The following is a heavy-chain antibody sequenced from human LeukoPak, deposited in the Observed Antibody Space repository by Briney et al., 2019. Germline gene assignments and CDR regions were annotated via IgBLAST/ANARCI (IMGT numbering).Heavy chain of an antibody. Sequence: GGSLRLSCSASGFSFASYGMNWVRQAPGSGLKWVAYISAGSSNTFYADSVKGRFTISRDDADNFLHLQMNSLSAEDTAVYYCARSAVQANTPFYFDFWAREPWSPSPQ. CDR3: ARSAVQANTPFYFDF. V-gene: IGHV3-48*01. J-gene: IGHJ4*02. CDR1: GFSFASYG. D-gene: IGHD1-26*01. CDR2: ISAGSSNT.